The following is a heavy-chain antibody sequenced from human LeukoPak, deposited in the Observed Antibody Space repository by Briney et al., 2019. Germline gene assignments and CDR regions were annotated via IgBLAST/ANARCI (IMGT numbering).Heavy chain of an antibody. D-gene: IGHD3-10*01. Sequence: PGGSLRLSCAASGFTFSSYAMSWVRQAPGKGLEWVSAISGSGGSTYYADSVKGRFTISRDNSKNTLYLQMNSLRAEDTALYYCAKQASDYYGSGSYVPYWGQGTLVTVSS. J-gene: IGHJ4*02. CDR3: AKQASDYYGSGSYVPY. CDR1: GFTFSSYA. V-gene: IGHV3-23*01. CDR2: ISGSGGST.